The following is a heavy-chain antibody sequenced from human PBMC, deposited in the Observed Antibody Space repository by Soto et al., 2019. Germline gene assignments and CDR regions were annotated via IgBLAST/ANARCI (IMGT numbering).Heavy chain of an antibody. CDR3: ARDHEYCSSTSCYSLSYYYGMDG. Sequence: KPGGSLRLSCAASGFTFSRYSMNWVRQAPGKGLEWVSSISSSSSYIYYADSVKGRFTISRDNAKNSLYLQMNSLRAEDPAVYYCARDHEYCSSTSCYSLSYYYGMDGWGQGTTVTVSS. D-gene: IGHD2-2*01. CDR1: GFTFSRYS. CDR2: ISSSSSYI. V-gene: IGHV3-21*01. J-gene: IGHJ6*02.